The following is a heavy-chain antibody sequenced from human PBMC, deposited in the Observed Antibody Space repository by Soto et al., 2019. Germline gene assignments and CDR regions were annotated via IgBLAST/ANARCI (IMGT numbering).Heavy chain of an antibody. V-gene: IGHV4-39*01. Sequence: PSDTLSLTCTVSGGSISSSSYYWGWIRQPPGKGLEWIGTIYYSGSTYYESSLKSRVTISVDTSKNQFSLKLSSVTAADTAVYYCARNSPTYYYASGTPHGAFDIWGQGTVVTVSS. CDR1: GGSISSSSYY. CDR2: IYYSGST. J-gene: IGHJ3*02. D-gene: IGHD3-10*01. CDR3: ARNSPTYYYASGTPHGAFDI.